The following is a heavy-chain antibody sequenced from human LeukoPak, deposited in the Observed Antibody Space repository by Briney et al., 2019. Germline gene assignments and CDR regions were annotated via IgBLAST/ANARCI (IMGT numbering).Heavy chain of an antibody. CDR2: IYPGDSDT. J-gene: IGHJ4*02. CDR3: ARHWGHYYDSSGYYYGYFDY. Sequence: GESLKISCKGSGYSFTSYWIGWVRQMPGKGLEWMGIIYPGDSDTRYGPSFQGQVTISADKSISTAYLQWSSLKASDTAMYYCARHWGHYYDSSGYYYGYFDYWGQGTLVTVSS. CDR1: GYSFTSYW. V-gene: IGHV5-51*01. D-gene: IGHD3-22*01.